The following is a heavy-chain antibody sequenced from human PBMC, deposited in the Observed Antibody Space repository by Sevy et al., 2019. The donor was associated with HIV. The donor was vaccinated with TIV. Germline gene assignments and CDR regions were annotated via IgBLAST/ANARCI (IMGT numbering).Heavy chain of an antibody. V-gene: IGHV4-59*01. J-gene: IGHJ4*02. CDR3: ASGAYDYGGNRLDY. Sequence: SETLSLTCTVSGGSISTYYWSWIRQPPGKGLEWIGYIYYSGSTNYSPSLKSRVTISVDTSKNQFSLKLSSVTAADTAVDYWASGAYDYGGNRLDYWGQGTLVTVSS. CDR1: GGSISTYY. CDR2: IYYSGST. D-gene: IGHD4-17*01.